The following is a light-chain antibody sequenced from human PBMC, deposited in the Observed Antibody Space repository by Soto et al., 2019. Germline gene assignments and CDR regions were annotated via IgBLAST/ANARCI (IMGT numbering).Light chain of an antibody. CDR3: HQYGSSPAT. J-gene: IGKJ1*01. Sequence: EIVLTQSPATLSPSPGERATLSCKTSQSVSSNLAWYQQKPGQAPRLLIYGASTRATGIPARFSGSGSGTDFTLTISRLEPEDFAVYYCHQYGSSPATFGQGTKVDIK. CDR2: GAS. V-gene: IGKV3-20*01. CDR1: QSVSSN.